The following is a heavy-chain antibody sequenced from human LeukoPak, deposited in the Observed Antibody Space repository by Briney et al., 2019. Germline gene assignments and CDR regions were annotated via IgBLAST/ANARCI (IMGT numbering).Heavy chain of an antibody. CDR1: GGSPSSYY. D-gene: IGHD6-19*01. CDR3: ARGSSGWLYYFDY. V-gene: IGHV4-59*12. CDR2: IYYTRSS. Sequence: SGTLSLTCTVPGGSPSSYYRCSIRPRPGVGLWRSGHIYYTRSSNYNPSLKSRVTMSVDPSKNQFSLKLSSVTAADTAVYYCARGSSGWLYYFDYWGQGTLVSVSS. J-gene: IGHJ4*02.